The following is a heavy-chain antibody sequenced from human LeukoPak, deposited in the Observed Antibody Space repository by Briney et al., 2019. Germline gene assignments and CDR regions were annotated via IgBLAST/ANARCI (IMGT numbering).Heavy chain of an antibody. D-gene: IGHD5-18*01. J-gene: IGHJ6*03. V-gene: IGHV1-2*02. Sequence: ASVKVFCKASGYTFTGYYMHWVRQAPGQGLEWMGWINPNSGGTNYAQKFQGRVTMTRDTSISTAYMELSRLRSDDTAVYYCARALTAMDFQFPHYYYYYYMDVWGKGTTVTVSS. CDR3: ARALTAMDFQFPHYYYYYYMDV. CDR2: INPNSGGT. CDR1: GYTFTGYY.